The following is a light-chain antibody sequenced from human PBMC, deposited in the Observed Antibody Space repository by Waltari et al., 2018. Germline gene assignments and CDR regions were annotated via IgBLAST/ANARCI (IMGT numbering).Light chain of an antibody. Sequence: QSVLTPPPSASGTPGQQVTISSSGSRSNIGSNSVSWYQQVPGTAPKLIIFTNNQRLSGVPDRFSASKSGTSASLAISGLQSEDEADYYCASWDDTLNGLWVFGGGTSLTVL. CDR2: TNN. V-gene: IGLV1-44*01. CDR3: ASWDDTLNGLWV. J-gene: IGLJ3*02. CDR1: RSNIGSNS.